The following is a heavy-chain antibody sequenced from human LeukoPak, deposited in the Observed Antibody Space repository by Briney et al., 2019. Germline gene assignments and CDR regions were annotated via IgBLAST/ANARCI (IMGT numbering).Heavy chain of an antibody. CDR3: ARSITGTSTGYYFDY. V-gene: IGHV1-69*05. Sequence: GASVKVSCKASGYTFNSYYMHWVRQAPGQGLEWMGGIISIFGTANYAQKFQGRVTITTDESTSTAYMELSSLRSEDTAVYYCARSITGTSTGYYFDYWGQGTLVTVSS. CDR1: GYTFNSYY. CDR2: IISIFGTA. J-gene: IGHJ4*02. D-gene: IGHD1-20*01.